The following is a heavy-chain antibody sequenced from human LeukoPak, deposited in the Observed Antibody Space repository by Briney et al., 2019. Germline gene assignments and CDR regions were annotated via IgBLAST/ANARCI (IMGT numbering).Heavy chain of an antibody. CDR2: ISSSGSTI. J-gene: IGHJ4*02. V-gene: IGHV3-11*01. CDR1: GFTFSDYY. Sequence: GGSLRLSCAASGFTFSDYYMSWVRQAPGEGLEWVSYISSSGSTIYYADSVKGRFTISRDNAKNSLYLQMNSLRAEDTAVYYCARDHNVWGSYDYWGQGTLVTVSS. D-gene: IGHD3-16*01. CDR3: ARDHNVWGSYDY.